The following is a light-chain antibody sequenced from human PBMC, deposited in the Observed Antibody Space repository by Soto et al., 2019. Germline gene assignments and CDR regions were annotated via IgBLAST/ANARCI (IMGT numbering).Light chain of an antibody. Sequence: ERVMTQSPATLSVSPGERATLSCRASQSVGNNLAWYQQKPGQAPRLLIYGASMRATGIPTRFSGSGSGTEFTLTISSLQSEDFAVYYCQQYNNWPPLTFGGGTKVEIK. V-gene: IGKV3-15*01. CDR3: QQYNNWPPLT. CDR2: GAS. J-gene: IGKJ4*01. CDR1: QSVGNN.